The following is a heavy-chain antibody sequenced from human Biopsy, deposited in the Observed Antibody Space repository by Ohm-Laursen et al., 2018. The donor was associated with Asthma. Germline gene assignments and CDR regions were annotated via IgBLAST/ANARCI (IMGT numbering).Heavy chain of an antibody. CDR2: TYYRSTWST. CDR3: ARVDVVATIIDY. D-gene: IGHD5-12*01. J-gene: IGHJ4*02. Sequence: PSDTLSLTCAIPGDSVSNTRAVWSWIRQSPSRGLEWLGRTYYRSTWSTDYTVSLKSRMSIVPDTSKNHVSLQLNSVTPEDTAVYYCARVDVVATIIDYWGQGIPVTVSS. V-gene: IGHV6-1*01. CDR1: GDSVSNTRAV.